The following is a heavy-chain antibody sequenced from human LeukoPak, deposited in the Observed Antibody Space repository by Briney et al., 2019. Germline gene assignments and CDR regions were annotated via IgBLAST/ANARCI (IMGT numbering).Heavy chain of an antibody. J-gene: IGHJ4*02. CDR3: AKDLPGIAAAGKGPNGY. CDR2: ISYGGSNK. Sequence: GGSLRLSCAASGLTFSSYGMHWVRQAPGKGLEWVAVISYGGSNKYYADSVKGRFTISRDNSKNTLYLQMNSLRAEDTAVYYCAKDLPGIAAAGKGPNGYWGQGTLVTVSS. V-gene: IGHV3-30*18. CDR1: GLTFSSYG. D-gene: IGHD6-13*01.